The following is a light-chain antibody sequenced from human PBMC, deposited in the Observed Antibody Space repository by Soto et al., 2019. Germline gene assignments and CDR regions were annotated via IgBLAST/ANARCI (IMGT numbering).Light chain of an antibody. J-gene: IGLJ1*01. V-gene: IGLV2-23*02. CDR1: SSDVGSNNL. CDR3: SSFARSSTP. Sequence: QSALTQPASVSASPGQSITISCTGTSSDVGSNNLVSWYQQHPGKAPKLMIYEVSRRPSGVSNRFSGSKSGNTASLTISGLQAEDEADYYRSSFARSSTPFGRGPKVTVL. CDR2: EVS.